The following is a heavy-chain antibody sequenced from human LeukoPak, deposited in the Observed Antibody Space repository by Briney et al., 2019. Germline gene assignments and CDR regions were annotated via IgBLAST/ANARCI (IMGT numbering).Heavy chain of an antibody. V-gene: IGHV4-34*01. D-gene: IGHD6-13*01. Sequence: SETLSLTCAVYGGSFSGYYWSWIRQPPGKGLEWIGEINHSGSTNYNPSLKSRVTISVDTSKDQFSLRLSSVTAADTAVYYCARGRGSSSWYYFDYWGQGTLVTVSS. CDR1: GGSFSGYY. CDR2: INHSGST. CDR3: ARGRGSSSWYYFDY. J-gene: IGHJ4*02.